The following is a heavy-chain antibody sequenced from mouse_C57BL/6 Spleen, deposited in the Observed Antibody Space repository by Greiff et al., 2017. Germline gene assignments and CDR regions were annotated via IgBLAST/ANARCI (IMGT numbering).Heavy chain of an antibody. V-gene: IGHV1-69*01. CDR3: ASYAYGSFYAMDY. Sequence: QVQLQQPGAELVMPGASVKLSCKASGYTFTSYWMHWVKQRPGQGLEWIGEIYPSNSYTNYNQKFKGKSTLTVDKSSSTAYMQLSSLTSEDSAVYSSASYAYGSFYAMDYRGKGTSVTGST. D-gene: IGHD2-2*01. J-gene: IGHJ4*01. CDR2: IYPSNSYT. CDR1: GYTFTSYW.